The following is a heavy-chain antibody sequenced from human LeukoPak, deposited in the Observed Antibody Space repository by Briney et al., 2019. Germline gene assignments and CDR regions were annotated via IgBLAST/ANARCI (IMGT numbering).Heavy chain of an antibody. J-gene: IGHJ4*02. CDR2: IGSDGDKK. CDR3: AKDRRASSGVGYLDY. CDR1: GFTFSDFG. D-gene: IGHD6-19*01. Sequence: QPGGSLRLSCAATGFTFSDFGMHWVRQAPGKGLEWAAFIGSDGDKKYYVDSVRGRFTISRDDSKNTLSLQMSSLKTDDTAVYYCAKDRRASSGVGYLDYWGQGTLVTVSS. V-gene: IGHV3-30*02.